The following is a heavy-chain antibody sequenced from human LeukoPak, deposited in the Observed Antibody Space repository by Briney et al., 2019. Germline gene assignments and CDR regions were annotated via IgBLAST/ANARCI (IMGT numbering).Heavy chain of an antibody. CDR3: ASGRYCDNDLPNY. CDR2: IIPILGIA. J-gene: IGHJ4*02. V-gene: IGHV1-69*04. Sequence: ASVKVSCKASGGTFSSYAISWVRQAPGQGLEWMGRIIPILGIANYAQKFQGRVTITADKSTSTAYMELSSLRSEDTAVYYCASGRYCDNDLPNYWGQGTLVTVSS. CDR1: GGTFSSYA. D-gene: IGHD3-22*01.